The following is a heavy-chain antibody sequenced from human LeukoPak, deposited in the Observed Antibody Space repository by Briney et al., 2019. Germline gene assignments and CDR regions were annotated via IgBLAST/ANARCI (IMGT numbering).Heavy chain of an antibody. J-gene: IGHJ4*02. CDR3: ARSPYDSSGPSHFDD. CDR2: ISSSGSTI. Sequence: GGSLRLSRAASGFTFSDYYMSWIRQAPGKGLEWVSYISSSGSTIYYADSVKGRFTISRDNAKNSLYLQMNSLRAEDTAVYYCARSPYDSSGPSHFDDWGQGTLVTVSS. CDR1: GFTFSDYY. V-gene: IGHV3-11*01. D-gene: IGHD3-22*01.